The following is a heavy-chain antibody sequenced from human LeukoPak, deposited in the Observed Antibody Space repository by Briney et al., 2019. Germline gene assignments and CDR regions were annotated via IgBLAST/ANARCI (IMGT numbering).Heavy chain of an antibody. CDR3: AREISSSTSFDY. J-gene: IGHJ4*02. Sequence: GGSLRLSCAASGFSFSSYSMNWVRHAPGKGLEWVSSIRSGSTYIYYADSVKGRFTISRDNAKNSLYLQVSTLRAEDTAVYYCAREISSSTSFDYWGQGTLVTVSS. D-gene: IGHD2-2*01. V-gene: IGHV3-21*01. CDR2: IRSGSTYI. CDR1: GFSFSSYS.